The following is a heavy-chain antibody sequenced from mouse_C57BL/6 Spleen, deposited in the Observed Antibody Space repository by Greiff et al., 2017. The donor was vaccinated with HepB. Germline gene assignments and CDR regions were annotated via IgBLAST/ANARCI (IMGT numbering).Heavy chain of an antibody. CDR3: AGDYYGDWYFDV. J-gene: IGHJ1*03. V-gene: IGHV5-4*01. D-gene: IGHD1-1*01. Sequence: DVMLVESGGGLVKPGGSLKLSCAASGFTFSSYAMSWVRQTPEKRLEWVATISDGGSYTYYPDNVKGRFTISRDNAKNNLYLQMSHLKSEDTAMYYCAGDYYGDWYFDVWGTGTTVTVSS. CDR1: GFTFSSYA. CDR2: ISDGGSYT.